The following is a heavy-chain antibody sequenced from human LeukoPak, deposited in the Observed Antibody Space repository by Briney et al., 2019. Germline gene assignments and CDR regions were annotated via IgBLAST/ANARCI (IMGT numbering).Heavy chain of an antibody. CDR3: ARQRGSYGDALDL. CDR2: IYQDGGS. Sequence: TSETLSLTCTVSGGSISSHYWSWIRQSPGRGLEWFGFIYQDGGSTYNPSLKSRVTISLDTSKNIFSLKLKSVTAADTGIYYCARQRGSYGDALDLWGQGTMVTVS. CDR1: GGSISSHY. D-gene: IGHD3-10*01. V-gene: IGHV4-59*08. J-gene: IGHJ3*01.